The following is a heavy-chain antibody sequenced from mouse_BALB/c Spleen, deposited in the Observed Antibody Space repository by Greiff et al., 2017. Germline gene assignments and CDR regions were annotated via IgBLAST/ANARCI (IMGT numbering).Heavy chain of an antibody. CDR3: ARKLGDY. D-gene: IGHD4-1*01. Sequence: DLVKPGASVKLSCKASGYTFTSYWINWIKQRPGQGLEWIGRIAPGSGSTYYNEMFKGKATLTVDTSSSTAYIQLSSLSSEDSAVYVCARKLGDYWGQGTTVTVSS. V-gene: IGHV1S41*01. CDR1: GYTFTSYW. J-gene: IGHJ2*01. CDR2: IAPGSGST.